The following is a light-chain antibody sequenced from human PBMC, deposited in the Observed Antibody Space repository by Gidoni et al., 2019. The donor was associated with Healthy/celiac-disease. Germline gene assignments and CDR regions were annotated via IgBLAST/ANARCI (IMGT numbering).Light chain of an antibody. J-gene: IGKJ4*01. CDR3: QQYGGSPLT. V-gene: IGKV3-20*01. CDR1: QSLGSHS. Sequence: EIVLPQSPGTLFLSPGERATLSCRASQSLGSHSLAWYQQKPGQAPRLLIFGTSSRATGVPDRFSGSGSGADFTLIITRLEPEDFALYYCQQYGGSPLTFGGXTKIE. CDR2: GTS.